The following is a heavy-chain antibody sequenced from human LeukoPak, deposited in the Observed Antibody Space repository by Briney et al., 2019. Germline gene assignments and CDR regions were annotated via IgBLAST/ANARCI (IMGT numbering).Heavy chain of an antibody. CDR3: ARTPVPYDAFDI. V-gene: IGHV3-53*01. Sequence: GGSLGLSCAASGFTVSSNYMSWVRQAPGKGLEWVSVIYSGGSTYYADSVKGRFTISRDNSKNTLYLQMNSLRAEDTAVYYCARTPVPYDAFDIWGQGTMVTVSS. D-gene: IGHD6-6*01. CDR1: GFTVSSNY. CDR2: IYSGGST. J-gene: IGHJ3*02.